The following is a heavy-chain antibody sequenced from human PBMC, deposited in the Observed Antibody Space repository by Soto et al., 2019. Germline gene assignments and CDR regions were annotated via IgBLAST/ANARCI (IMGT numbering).Heavy chain of an antibody. J-gene: IGHJ6*02. D-gene: IGHD3-22*01. CDR3: ASTVVASPPAYYFGMDV. CDR1: GGSISSGDYY. V-gene: IGHV4-30-4*01. CDR2: IYNSGST. Sequence: TLSLTCTVSGGSISSGDYYWSWIRQPPGKGLEWIGHIYNSGSTYYKPSLKSRVIISVDTSKNQFSLKLSSVTAADTAVYFCASTVVASPPAYYFGMDVWGQGTTVTVSS.